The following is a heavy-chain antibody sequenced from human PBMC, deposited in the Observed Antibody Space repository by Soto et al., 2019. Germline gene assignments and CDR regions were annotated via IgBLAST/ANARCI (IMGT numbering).Heavy chain of an antibody. CDR3: ARHTVTIRAGFDY. D-gene: IGHD4-17*01. J-gene: IGHJ4*02. Sequence: LETLSLTCTVSGGSISTYYWDWIRQPPGKELEWIGYTHYSGNTNYHPSLRSRVTISLDTSRNQFSLKLSSVTAADTAIYYCARHTVTIRAGFDYWGQGALVTVS. V-gene: IGHV4-59*01. CDR2: THYSGNT. CDR1: GGSISTYY.